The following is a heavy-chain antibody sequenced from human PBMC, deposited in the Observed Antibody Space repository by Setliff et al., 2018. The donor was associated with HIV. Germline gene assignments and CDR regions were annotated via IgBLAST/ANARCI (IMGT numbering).Heavy chain of an antibody. CDR1: GYTFTNHG. J-gene: IGHJ5*02. CDR2: INPNSGGP. Sequence: ASVKVSCKASGYTFTNHGFSWVRQAPGQGLEWMGWINPNSGGPDYAQKFRDRVTMSWDASLTTAYMELRTLTSDDTAVYYCARGELLLSGGWLDPWGQGTLVTVSS. D-gene: IGHD3-10*01. V-gene: IGHV1-2*02. CDR3: ARGELLLSGGWLDP.